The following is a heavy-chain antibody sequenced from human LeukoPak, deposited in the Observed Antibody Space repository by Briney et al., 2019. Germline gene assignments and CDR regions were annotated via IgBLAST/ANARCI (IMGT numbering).Heavy chain of an antibody. D-gene: IGHD3-10*01. Sequence: GESLKISCKGSGYSFTSYWIGWVRQMPGKGLEWMGIIYPGDSDTRYSPSFQGQVTISADKSISTAYLQWSSLKASDTAMYYCARRYGSGSYYHNWFDPWGQGTLVTVSS. CDR2: IYPGDSDT. CDR1: GYSFTSYW. CDR3: ARRYGSGSYYHNWFDP. V-gene: IGHV5-51*01. J-gene: IGHJ5*02.